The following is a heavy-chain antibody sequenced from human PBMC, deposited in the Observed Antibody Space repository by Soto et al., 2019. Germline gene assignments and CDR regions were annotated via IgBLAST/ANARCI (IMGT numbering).Heavy chain of an antibody. V-gene: IGHV3-23*01. J-gene: IGHJ4*02. CDR1: GFTFSNYA. Sequence: EVHLLESGGDLVQPGGSLRLSCAASGFTFSNYAMSWVRQAPGKGLDWVSGISGSAASTFYADSVKGRFTISRDNSKNTLYLQMNSLRAEDTAVYYCAKGTGRDCSGGRCYLDATFDYWGQGTLVTVSS. D-gene: IGHD2-15*01. CDR3: AKGTGRDCSGGRCYLDATFDY. CDR2: ISGSAAST.